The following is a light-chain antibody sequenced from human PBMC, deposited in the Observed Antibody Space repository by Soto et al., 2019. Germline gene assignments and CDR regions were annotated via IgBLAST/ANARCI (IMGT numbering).Light chain of an antibody. CDR1: QSVSSN. CDR2: GAS. CDR3: LQYDGWPLT. Sequence: EIVMTQSPVTLSVSPGERATLSCRASQSVSSNLAWYQQKPGQAPSLLIYGASTRATGIPARFSGDGSGTEFTLTIDSLQSEDFVVYYCLQYDGWPLTFGQGTRLEIK. J-gene: IGKJ5*01. V-gene: IGKV3-15*01.